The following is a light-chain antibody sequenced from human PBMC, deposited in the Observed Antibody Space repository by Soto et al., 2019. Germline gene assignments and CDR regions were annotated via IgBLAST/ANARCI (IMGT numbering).Light chain of an antibody. CDR3: SSYTDTSTYV. V-gene: IGLV2-14*01. CDR2: EVS. Sequence: QSALTQPASVSGSPGESITVSCFGSISDIGSHNYVSWYRQYPGEAPRLLIYEVSNRPSGVSNRFSGSKSGNTASLTISGLQAEDEADYYCSSYTDTSTYVFGNGTKVTVL. CDR1: ISDIGSHNY. J-gene: IGLJ1*01.